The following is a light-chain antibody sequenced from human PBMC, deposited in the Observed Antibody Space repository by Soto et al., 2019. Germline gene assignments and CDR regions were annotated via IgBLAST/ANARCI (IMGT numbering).Light chain of an antibody. J-gene: IGKJ2*01. CDR3: QQSYSTPRT. V-gene: IGKV1-39*01. CDR1: QDSSNY. CDR2: AAS. Sequence: DIQMTQSPSSLSASVGDRVTITCQARQDSSNYLNWNQQKPGKAPKLLIYAASSLQSGVPSRFSGSGSGTDFTLTISSLHPEDFATYYCQQSYSTPRTFGQGTKLEIK.